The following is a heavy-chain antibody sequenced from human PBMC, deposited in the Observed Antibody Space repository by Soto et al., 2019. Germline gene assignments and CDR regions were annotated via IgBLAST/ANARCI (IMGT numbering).Heavy chain of an antibody. CDR2: IYHSGST. CDR1: GGSISSGGYS. V-gene: IGHV4-30-2*01. CDR3: AAGGGLPRYY. D-gene: IGHD5-12*01. Sequence: QLQLQESGSGLVKPSQTLSLTCAVSGGSISSGGYSWSWIRQPPGKGLEWIGYIYHSGSTYYNPSLKRRATIAGDRAKNQCSRKLSSVTAADTAVYYCAAGGGLPRYYWGQGTLVTVSS. J-gene: IGHJ4*02.